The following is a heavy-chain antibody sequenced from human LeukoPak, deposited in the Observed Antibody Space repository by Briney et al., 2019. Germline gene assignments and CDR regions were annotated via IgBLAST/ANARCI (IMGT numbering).Heavy chain of an antibody. J-gene: IGHJ4*02. V-gene: IGHV3-13*01. CDR3: ARGGIEVSVIAEFAY. D-gene: IGHD3-16*02. CDR1: GFTFIDYD. CDR2: IGIRGDT. Sequence: PGGSLRLSCAASGFTFIDYDMHWVRQVIGKGLEWVSAIGIRGDTHYSGSVKGRFTISRENAESSLYLQMNSLRAEDTAVYYCARGGIEVSVIAEFAYGGQGTLVTVSS.